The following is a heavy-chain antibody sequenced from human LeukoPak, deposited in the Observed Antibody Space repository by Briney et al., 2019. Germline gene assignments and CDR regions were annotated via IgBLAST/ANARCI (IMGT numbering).Heavy chain of an antibody. CDR1: GFTFDDYA. D-gene: IGHD3-10*01. J-gene: IGHJ4*02. CDR2: ISGGGGST. V-gene: IGHV3-43*02. CDR3: AKDGAYYGSGSHFPYFDY. Sequence: GGSLRLSCTASGFTFDDYAMHWVRQAPGKGLEWVSLISGGGGSTYYADSVKGRFTISRDNSKNSLYLQMNSLRTEDTALYYCAKDGAYYGSGSHFPYFDYWGQGTLVTVSS.